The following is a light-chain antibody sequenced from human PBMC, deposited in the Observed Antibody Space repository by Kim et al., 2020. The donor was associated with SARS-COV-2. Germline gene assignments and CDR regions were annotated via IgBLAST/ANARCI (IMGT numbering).Light chain of an antibody. CDR1: NIGGKS. Sequence: SHELTQPPSVSVAPGETAGITCGGDNIGGKSVHWYQQKSGQAPVMVMYSDIERPSGIPERFSGSNSGHTATLSISRVEVGDEADYYCQVWDRSSDHWVFGGGTQLTVL. V-gene: IGLV3-21*01. J-gene: IGLJ3*02. CDR2: SDI. CDR3: QVWDRSSDHWV.